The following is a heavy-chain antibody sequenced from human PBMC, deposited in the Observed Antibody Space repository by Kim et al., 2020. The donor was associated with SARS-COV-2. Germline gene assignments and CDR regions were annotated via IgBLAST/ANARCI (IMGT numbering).Heavy chain of an antibody. CDR2: LETAGHT. Sequence: GGSLRLSCAASGFSFSDYDIYWVRQAPGKGLEWVSALETAGHTNYPASAKARFTTSRDNVTNTLYLEMNSLTSGDTAVYYCARGPWGIYYVDFWGQWTL. V-gene: IGHV3-13*01. J-gene: IGHJ4*02. CDR3: ARGPWGIYYVDF. CDR1: GFSFSDYD. D-gene: IGHD3-16*01.